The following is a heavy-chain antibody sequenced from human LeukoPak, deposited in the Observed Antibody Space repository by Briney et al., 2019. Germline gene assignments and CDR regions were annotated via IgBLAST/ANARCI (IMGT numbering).Heavy chain of an antibody. CDR2: ISRSGDFI. D-gene: IGHD3-10*01. J-gene: IGHJ4*02. V-gene: IGHV3-21*01. Sequence: GGSLRLSCAASGFTFSDYAMNWVRQAPGKGLEWVSSISRSGDFIYYGDSLKGRFNISTDSAKNSLYLQMDSMRAEDKAVYYWARGVRGVINYFDYWGQGTLVTVSS. CDR1: GFTFSDYA. CDR3: ARGVRGVINYFDY.